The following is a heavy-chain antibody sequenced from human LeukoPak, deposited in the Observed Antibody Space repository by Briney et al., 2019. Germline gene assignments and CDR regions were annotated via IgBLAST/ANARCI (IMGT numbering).Heavy chain of an antibody. CDR3: ARGYSGYVLDY. D-gene: IGHD5-12*01. CDR1: GYTFTSYY. V-gene: IGHV1-69*05. J-gene: IGHJ4*02. Sequence: SVKVSCKASGYTFTSYYMHWVRQAPGQGLEWMGRIIPIFGTANYAQKFQGRVTITTDESTSTAYMELSSLRSEDTAVYYCARGYSGYVLDYWGQGTLVTVSS. CDR2: IIPIFGTA.